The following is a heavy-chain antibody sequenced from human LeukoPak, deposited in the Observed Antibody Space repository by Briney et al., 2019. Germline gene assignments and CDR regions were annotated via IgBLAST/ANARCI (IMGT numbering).Heavy chain of an antibody. J-gene: IGHJ4*02. CDR3: ARGVEPLAANTLAY. D-gene: IGHD1-14*01. V-gene: IGHV3-53*01. CDR2: LYSDGNT. Sequence: GGSLRLSSAASGFTVITNDLTWVRQAPGKGLEWVSVLYSDGNTKYAGSVQGRFTISRDNSKNTLYLEMNSLSPDDTAVYYCARGVEPLAANTLAYGGEGTLVTVSS. CDR1: GFTVITND.